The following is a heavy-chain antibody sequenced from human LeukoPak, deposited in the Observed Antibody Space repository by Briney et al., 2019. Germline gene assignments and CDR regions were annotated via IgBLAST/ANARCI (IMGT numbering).Heavy chain of an antibody. J-gene: IGHJ4*02. D-gene: IGHD6-13*01. CDR1: GFTFSGYA. CDR2: ISGSGAST. V-gene: IGHV3-23*01. Sequence: GGSLRLSCAASGFTFSGYAMSWVRQAPGKGLEWVAGISGSGASTYYADSVKGRFTISRDNSKNTLYLQMNSLRAEDTAVYHCAKDSGGYSSSSFGSWGQGTLVTVSA. CDR3: AKDSGGYSSSSFGS.